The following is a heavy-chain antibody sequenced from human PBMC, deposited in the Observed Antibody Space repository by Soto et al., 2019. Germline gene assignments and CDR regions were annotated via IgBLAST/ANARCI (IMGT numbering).Heavy chain of an antibody. V-gene: IGHV3-74*01. D-gene: IGHD3-3*01. CDR3: ARCDFWSGSRNYYYSGMDV. J-gene: IGHJ6*02. CDR1: GFTFSSYW. CDR2: INSDGSST. Sequence: GSLRLSCAASGFTFSSYWMHWVRQAPGKGLVWVSRINSDGSSTSYADSVKGRFTISRDNAKNTLYLQMNSLRAEDTAVYYCARCDFWSGSRNYYYSGMDVWGQGTTVTVSS.